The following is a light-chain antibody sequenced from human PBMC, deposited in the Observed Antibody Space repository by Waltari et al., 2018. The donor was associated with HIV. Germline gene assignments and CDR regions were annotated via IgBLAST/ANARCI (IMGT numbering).Light chain of an antibody. Sequence: QSALTQPASVSGSPGQSITISCTGTSSDVGGYDYVSWYQQHPGKAPKRMIYDVSKRPSGVSNRFSGAKSGNTASLTISGLQAEDEAEYYCSSDTSSSTLRVGGGTKLTVL. CDR1: SSDVGGYDY. J-gene: IGLJ2*01. CDR2: DVS. CDR3: SSDTSSSTLR. V-gene: IGLV2-14*01.